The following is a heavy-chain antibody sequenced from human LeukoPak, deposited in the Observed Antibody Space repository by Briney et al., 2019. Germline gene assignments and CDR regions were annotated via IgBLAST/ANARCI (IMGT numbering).Heavy chain of an antibody. Sequence: SETLSLTCTVSGGSISSSGYYWSWTRQHPGKDLEWIGYIYNSGSTFYNPSLKGRATVSLDTSKNHFSLELRSVTAADTAVYYCAKSALNWRHLDSWGQGTLVTVSS. CDR2: IYNSGST. CDR1: GGSISSSGYY. J-gene: IGHJ4*02. V-gene: IGHV4-31*03. CDR3: AKSALNWRHLDS. D-gene: IGHD1-1*01.